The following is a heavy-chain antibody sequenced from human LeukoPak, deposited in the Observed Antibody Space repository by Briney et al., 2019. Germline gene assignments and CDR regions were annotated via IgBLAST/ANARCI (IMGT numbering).Heavy chain of an antibody. CDR1: GGSMTGYY. J-gene: IGHJ5*02. D-gene: IGHD2-21*02. CDR2: VHSSGGT. V-gene: IGHV4-59*08. Sequence: SETLSLTCTVSGGSMTGYYWAWIRQPPGKRLEWIGYVHSSGGTKYSPSLKSRVTVSIDMSRNQFSLNVRSVTAADTATYYCTKLSDCGDDCYDRPHWFDPWGQGRLVTVSS. CDR3: TKLSDCGDDCYDRPHWFDP.